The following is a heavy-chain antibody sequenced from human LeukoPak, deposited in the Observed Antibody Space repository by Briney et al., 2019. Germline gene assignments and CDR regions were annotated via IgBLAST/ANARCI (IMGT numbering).Heavy chain of an antibody. D-gene: IGHD4-17*01. CDR3: ARALSSNDYGDPGWFDP. V-gene: IGHV4-31*03. CDR1: GGSVSSGAYY. J-gene: IGHJ5*02. CDR2: IYYSGST. Sequence: YPSETLSLTCTVSGGSVSSGAYYWSWIRQHPGKGLEWIGYIYYSGSTYYTPSLKSRVTISVDTSKNQFSLKLTSVTAADTAVYYCARALSSNDYGDPGWFDPWGQGALVTVSS.